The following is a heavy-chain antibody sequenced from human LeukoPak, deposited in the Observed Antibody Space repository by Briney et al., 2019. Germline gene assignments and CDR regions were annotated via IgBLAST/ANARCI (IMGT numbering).Heavy chain of an antibody. Sequence: SETLSLTCTVSGGSISSYYCSWIRQPPGKGLEWIGYIYYTGSTNYNPSLKSRVTISVDTSKNQFSLKLSSVTAADTAVYYCARVGRRNWYFDLWGRGTLVTVSS. CDR2: IYYTGST. CDR3: ARVGRRNWYFDL. D-gene: IGHD6-25*01. V-gene: IGHV4-59*01. J-gene: IGHJ2*01. CDR1: GGSISSYY.